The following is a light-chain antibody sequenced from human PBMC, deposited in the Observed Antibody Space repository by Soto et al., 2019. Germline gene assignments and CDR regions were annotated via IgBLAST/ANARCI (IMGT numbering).Light chain of an antibody. Sequence: DLQMTQSPSSLSASVGDRVTITCRASQSISNYLNWYQQKPGQAPKLLIYAASSLQTGVPSRFSGGGSGPDFTLTISSLQPEDFATYYCQQTYSTLLTFGGGTKVEI. CDR1: QSISNY. J-gene: IGKJ4*01. CDR3: QQTYSTLLT. V-gene: IGKV1-39*01. CDR2: AAS.